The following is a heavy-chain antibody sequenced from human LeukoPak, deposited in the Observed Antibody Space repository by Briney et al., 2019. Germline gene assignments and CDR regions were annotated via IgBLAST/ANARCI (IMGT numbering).Heavy chain of an antibody. V-gene: IGHV1-2*02. Sequence: ASVKVSCKASGGTFSSYAISWVRQAPGQGLEWMGWINPNSGGTNYAQKFQGRVTMTRDTSISTAYMELSRLRSDDTAVYYCARDSIPLLAAIDYWGQGTLVTVSS. CDR1: GGTFSSYA. CDR3: ARDSIPLLAAIDY. CDR2: INPNSGGT. J-gene: IGHJ4*02. D-gene: IGHD5-24*01.